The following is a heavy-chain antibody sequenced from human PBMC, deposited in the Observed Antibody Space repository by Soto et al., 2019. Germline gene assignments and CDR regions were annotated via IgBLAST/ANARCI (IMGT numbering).Heavy chain of an antibody. CDR1: GYTFTSYG. V-gene: IGHV1-18*01. CDR3: ARFFFSFRNQKKYYFDY. Sequence: QVQLVQSGAEVKKPGASVKVSCKASGYTFTSYGISWVRQAPGQGLEWMGWISAYNGNTNYAQKLQGRVTRTTDTSTSTAYMELRSLRSDDTAVYYCARFFFSFRNQKKYYFDYWGQGTLVTVSS. CDR2: ISAYNGNT. J-gene: IGHJ4*02. D-gene: IGHD2-2*01.